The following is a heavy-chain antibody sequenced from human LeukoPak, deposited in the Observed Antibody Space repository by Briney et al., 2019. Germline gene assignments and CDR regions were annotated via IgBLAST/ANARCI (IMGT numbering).Heavy chain of an antibody. Sequence: PGGSLRLSCAASGFTFSSYSMHWVRQAPGKGLEWVAFIRYDGSNYYYADSVKGRFTISRDNSKNTLYLQMNSLRAEDTAVYYCARSGYSPYDAFDIWGQGTMVTVSS. CDR2: IRYDGSNY. CDR1: GFTFSSYS. J-gene: IGHJ3*02. D-gene: IGHD3-3*01. V-gene: IGHV3-30*02. CDR3: ARSGYSPYDAFDI.